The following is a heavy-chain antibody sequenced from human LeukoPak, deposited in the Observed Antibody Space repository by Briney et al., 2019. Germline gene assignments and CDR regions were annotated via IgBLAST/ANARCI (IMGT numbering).Heavy chain of an antibody. CDR3: ARDSGYDY. D-gene: IGHD5-12*01. CDR1: GFTFSSYG. Sequence: GRSLRLSCAASGFTFSSYGMHWVRQAPGKRLEWVAVISYDGSNKYYPDSVKGRFTISRDNSKNTLYLQMNSLRAEDTAVYYCARDSGYDYWGQGTLVTVSS. CDR2: ISYDGSNK. J-gene: IGHJ4*02. V-gene: IGHV3-30*03.